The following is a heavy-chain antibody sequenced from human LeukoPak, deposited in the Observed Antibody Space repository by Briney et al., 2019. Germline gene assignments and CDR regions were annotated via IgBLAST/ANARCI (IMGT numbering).Heavy chain of an antibody. Sequence: SVKVSCKASGGTFSSYAISWVRQAPGQGLEWMGGIIPIFGTANYAQKFQGRVTITADKSTSTAYMELSSLRSEDTAVYYCARENYYDSSGSVPFDPWGQGTLVTVSS. J-gene: IGHJ5*02. V-gene: IGHV1-69*06. CDR3: ARENYYDSSGSVPFDP. CDR1: GGTFSSYA. CDR2: IIPIFGTA. D-gene: IGHD3-22*01.